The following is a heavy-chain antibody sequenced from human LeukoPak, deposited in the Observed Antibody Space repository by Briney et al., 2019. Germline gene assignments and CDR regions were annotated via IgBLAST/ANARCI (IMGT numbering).Heavy chain of an antibody. CDR2: ISSSSGTI. CDR3: ARGQGDFWSGYYYYYYMDV. D-gene: IGHD3-3*01. J-gene: IGHJ6*03. CDR1: GFTFSSYS. Sequence: GGSLRLSCAASGFTFSSYSMNWVRRAPGKGREWVSYISSSSGTIYNADSVTGRFTVSRDNAKNSLYLQMNSLRAEDTALYYCARGQGDFWSGYYYYYYMDVWGKGTTVTVSS. V-gene: IGHV3-48*04.